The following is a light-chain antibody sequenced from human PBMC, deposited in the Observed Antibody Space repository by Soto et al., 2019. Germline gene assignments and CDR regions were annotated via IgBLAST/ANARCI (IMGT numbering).Light chain of an antibody. J-gene: IGKJ1*01. V-gene: IGKV3-20*01. Sequence: EVVLTQSPDTLSLSPGERATLSCRASQSVSISYLAWYQQKPGQAPRLLIYGTSGRATGIPDRFSGSGSGTDFTLTISRLEPEDFAVYYCQQYESSLTWTFGQGTKVDIK. CDR3: QQYESSLTWT. CDR2: GTS. CDR1: QSVSISY.